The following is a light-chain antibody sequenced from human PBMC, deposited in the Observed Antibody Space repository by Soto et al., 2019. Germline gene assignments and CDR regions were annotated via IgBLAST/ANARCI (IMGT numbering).Light chain of an antibody. CDR3: QSYDSSLSGYV. J-gene: IGLJ1*01. Sequence: QRVLKQPPSVSGAAGQRVTISCTGSSSNIGAGYDVHWYQQLPGTAPKLLIYGNSNRPSGVPDRFSGSKSGTSAPLAITGLQAEDEADYYCQSYDSSLSGYVFGTGTKVTVL. CDR1: SSNIGAGYD. V-gene: IGLV1-40*01. CDR2: GNS.